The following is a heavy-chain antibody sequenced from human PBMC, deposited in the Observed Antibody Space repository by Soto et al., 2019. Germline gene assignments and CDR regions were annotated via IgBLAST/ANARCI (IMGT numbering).Heavy chain of an antibody. V-gene: IGHV4-30-2*02. CDR1: GGSISSGGSF. D-gene: IGHD1-26*01. CDR3: ARGWLLGNNWFDP. Sequence: PSETLSLTCAVSGGSISSGGSFWSWIRQPPGKGLEWIGYIYHSGSTYYNPSLKSRVTISVDTSKNQFSLKLSSVTAADTAVYYCARGWLLGNNWFDPWGQGTLVTVSS. CDR2: IYHSGST. J-gene: IGHJ5*02.